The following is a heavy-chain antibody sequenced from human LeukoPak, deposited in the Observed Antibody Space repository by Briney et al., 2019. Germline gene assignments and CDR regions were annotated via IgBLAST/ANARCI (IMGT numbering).Heavy chain of an antibody. D-gene: IGHD3-22*01. Sequence: GGSLRLSCAASGFTFSSYWMSWVRQAPGKGLEWVANIKEDGSEKYYVDSVKGRFTISRDNAKNSLYLQMNSLRAEDTAVYYCAMSSGYSLLGEYFQHWGQGTLVTVSS. CDR2: IKEDGSEK. J-gene: IGHJ1*01. CDR1: GFTFSSYW. V-gene: IGHV3-7*01. CDR3: AMSSGYSLLGEYFQH.